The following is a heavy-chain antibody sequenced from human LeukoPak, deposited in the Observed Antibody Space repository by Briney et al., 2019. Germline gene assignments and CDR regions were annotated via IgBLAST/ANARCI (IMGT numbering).Heavy chain of an antibody. CDR3: AKDALSSGWDFDY. V-gene: IGHV3-30-3*01. Sequence: GGSLRLSCAASGLTFSSYAMHWVRQAPGKGLEWVAVISYDGSNKYYADSVKGRFTISRDNSKNTLYLQMNSLRAEDTAAYYSAKDALSSGWDFDYWGQGTLVTVSS. CDR1: GLTFSSYA. D-gene: IGHD6-19*01. CDR2: ISYDGSNK. J-gene: IGHJ4*02.